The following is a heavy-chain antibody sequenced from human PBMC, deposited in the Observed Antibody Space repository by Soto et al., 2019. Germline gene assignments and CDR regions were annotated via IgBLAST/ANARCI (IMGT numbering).Heavy chain of an antibody. CDR2: IYYSGST. J-gene: IGHJ6*02. CDR3: ARAGGVDTAMEEAYYYYGMDV. CDR1: GGSISSGGYY. D-gene: IGHD5-18*01. V-gene: IGHV4-31*03. Sequence: QVQLQESGPGLVKPSQTLSLTCTVSGGSISSGGYYWSWIRQHPGKGLEWIGYIYYSGSTYYNPSLKSRVTISVDTSKNQFSLKLSSVTAADTAVYYCARAGGVDTAMEEAYYYYGMDVWGLGTTVTVSS.